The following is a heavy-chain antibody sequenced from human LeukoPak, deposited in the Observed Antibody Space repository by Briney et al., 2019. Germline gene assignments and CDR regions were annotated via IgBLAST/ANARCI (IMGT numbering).Heavy chain of an antibody. CDR3: ARPVWCSATICTGPFDV. CDR1: GESFRHYY. CDR2: IDYLGRT. Sequence: KPSETLSLTCAVYGESFRHYYWTWIRQTSAKGLEWIGEIDYLGRTSYNPSLKSRLTISVDTSKNQFSLRLSSITAADTAVYYCARPVWCSATICTGPFDVWGQGTLVAVSS. D-gene: IGHD3-16*01. J-gene: IGHJ4*02. V-gene: IGHV4-34*01.